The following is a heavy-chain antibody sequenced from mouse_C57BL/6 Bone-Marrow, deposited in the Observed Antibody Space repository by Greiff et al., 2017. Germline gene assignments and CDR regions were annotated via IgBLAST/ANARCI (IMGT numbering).Heavy chain of an antibody. D-gene: IGHD2-1*01. J-gene: IGHJ3*01. CDR1: GYTFTSYW. Sequence: QVQLQQPVTELVKPGASVKLSCKASGYTFTSYWMHWVKQRPGPGLAWIGNINPNNGGTNYNEKFKIKATLTVDKSSSTAYMQLSSLTSEDSAVYYCARGYYGNFAWFAYWGQGTLVTVSA. V-gene: IGHV1-53*01. CDR3: ARGYYGNFAWFAY. CDR2: INPNNGGT.